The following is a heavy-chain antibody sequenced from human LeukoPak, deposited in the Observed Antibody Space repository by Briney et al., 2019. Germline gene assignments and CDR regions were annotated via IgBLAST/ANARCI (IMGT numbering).Heavy chain of an antibody. J-gene: IGHJ4*02. D-gene: IGHD6-19*01. Sequence: GGSLRLSRAASGFTFSSYAMHWVRQAPGKGLEWVAVISYDRSNKYYADSVKGRFTISRDNSKNTLYLQMNSLRAGDTAVYYCARPYSGWSFDYWGQGTLVTVSS. CDR1: GFTFSSYA. CDR3: ARPYSGWSFDY. V-gene: IGHV3-30-3*01. CDR2: ISYDRSNK.